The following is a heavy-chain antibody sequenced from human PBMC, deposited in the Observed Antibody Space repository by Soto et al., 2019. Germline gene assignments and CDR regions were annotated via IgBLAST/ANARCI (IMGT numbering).Heavy chain of an antibody. CDR1: GGSISSHY. CDR2: IYYSGST. CDR3: LRYIAVAGNNLFDF. Sequence: SETLSLTCTVSGGSISSHYWSWIRQPPGKGLEWIGYIYYSGSTNYNPSLKSRVTISVDTSKDQFSLKLSSVTAAKTAVYYCLRYIAVAGNNLFDFWGQGSLDTGSS. V-gene: IGHV4-59*11. J-gene: IGHJ5*01. D-gene: IGHD6-19*01.